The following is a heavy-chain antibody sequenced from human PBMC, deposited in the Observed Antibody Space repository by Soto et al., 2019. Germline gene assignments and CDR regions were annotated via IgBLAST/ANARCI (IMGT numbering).Heavy chain of an antibody. CDR1: GYTFTSYG. Sequence: QVRLVQSGAEVKKPGASVKVSCKASGYTFTSYGISWVRQAPGPGLEWMGWISAYNGNTNYAQKLQGRVTMTTDTATSTAYMELRSLRSDDTAVYYCARDLRCSSTSCYYMDVWGKGTTVTVSS. CDR3: ARDLRCSSTSCYYMDV. D-gene: IGHD2-2*01. CDR2: ISAYNGNT. V-gene: IGHV1-18*01. J-gene: IGHJ6*03.